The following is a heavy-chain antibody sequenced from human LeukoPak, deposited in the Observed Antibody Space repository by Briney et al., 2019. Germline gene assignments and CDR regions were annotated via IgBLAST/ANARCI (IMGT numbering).Heavy chain of an antibody. CDR3: ARHSGSPGDY. D-gene: IGHD1-26*01. Sequence: PGGSLRLSCAASGFTFSSYGMHWVRQAPGKGLEWVAVISYDGSNKYYADSVNGRFTISRDNSKNTLYLQMNSLRAEDTDVYYCARHSGSPGDYWGQGTLVTVSS. J-gene: IGHJ4*02. CDR2: ISYDGSNK. V-gene: IGHV3-30-3*01. CDR1: GFTFSSYG.